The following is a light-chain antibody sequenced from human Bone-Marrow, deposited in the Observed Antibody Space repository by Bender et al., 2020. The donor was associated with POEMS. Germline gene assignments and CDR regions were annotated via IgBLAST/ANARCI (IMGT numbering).Light chain of an antibody. CDR2: KDT. J-gene: IGLJ2*01. Sequence: SYDLTQPPSVSVSPGQTARITCSGDALPKQYAYWYQQKPGQAPVMLIYKDTERPSGIPERFSGSTSETTVTLTISGVQAEDEADYYCQSADSSGDSVVFGGGTRLAVL. CDR1: ALPKQY. CDR3: QSADSSGDSVV. V-gene: IGLV3-25*03.